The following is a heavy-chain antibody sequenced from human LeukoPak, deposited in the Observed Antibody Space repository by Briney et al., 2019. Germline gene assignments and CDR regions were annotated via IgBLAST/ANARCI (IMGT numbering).Heavy chain of an antibody. Sequence: GGSLRLSCAASGFTFSSYSMNWVRQAPGKGLEWVSSISSSSSYIYYADSVKGRFTLSRDNAKNSLYLQMNSLRAEDTAVYYCARDPGYSSSWFDPWGQGTLVTVSS. J-gene: IGHJ5*02. D-gene: IGHD6-13*01. V-gene: IGHV3-21*01. CDR1: GFTFSSYS. CDR2: ISSSSSYI. CDR3: ARDPGYSSSWFDP.